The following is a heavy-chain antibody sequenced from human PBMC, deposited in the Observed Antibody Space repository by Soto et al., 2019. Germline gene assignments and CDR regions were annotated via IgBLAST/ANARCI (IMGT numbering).Heavy chain of an antibody. CDR3: VRRVSGNYDY. CDR1: GFTSRTFT. D-gene: IGHD1-7*01. V-gene: IGHV3-64*01. CDR2: ISSNGGTT. J-gene: IGHJ4*02. Sequence: EVQLAESGGGMVQPGGPLKPPCEASGFTSRTFTMPWVRQAPGKGLEYVSSISSNGGTTYYGNSVKGRFTISRDNSKNTLYLQMGSLRAEDMAVYYCVRRVSGNYDYWGQGTLVTVSS.